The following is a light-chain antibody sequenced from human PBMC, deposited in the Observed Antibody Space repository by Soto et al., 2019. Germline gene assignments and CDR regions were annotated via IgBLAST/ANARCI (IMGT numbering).Light chain of an antibody. CDR1: SSDVGGYNY. J-gene: IGLJ1*01. Sequence: QSALTQPASVSGSPGQSITISCTGTSSDVGGYNYVSWYQQHPGKAPKLMIYDVSNRPSGVSNRFSGSKSGNTASLTISGLQSEDDANYYCSSYTSSSAFLYVFGFGTKETVL. V-gene: IGLV2-14*01. CDR2: DVS. CDR3: SSYTSSSAFLYV.